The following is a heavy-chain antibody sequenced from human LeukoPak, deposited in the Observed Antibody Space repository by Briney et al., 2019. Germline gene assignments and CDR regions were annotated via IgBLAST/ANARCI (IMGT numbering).Heavy chain of an antibody. V-gene: IGHV4-59*01. CDR3: ASCYYGDSAEYFQH. CDR1: GGSSSSYY. D-gene: IGHD4-17*01. CDR2: IYYSGST. Sequence: SETLSLTCTVSGGSSSSYYWSWIRQPPGKGLEWIGYIYYSGSTNYNPSLKSRVTISVDTSKNQFSLKLSSVTAADTAVYYCASCYYGDSAEYFQHWGQGTLVTVSS. J-gene: IGHJ1*01.